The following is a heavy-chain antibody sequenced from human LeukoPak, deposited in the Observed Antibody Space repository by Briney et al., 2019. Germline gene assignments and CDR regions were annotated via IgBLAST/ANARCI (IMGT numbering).Heavy chain of an antibody. CDR1: GFTFRSYW. J-gene: IGHJ4*02. CDR3: ARDKEVGATILDY. CDR2: IKQDGGEK. Sequence: GGSLRLSCAASGFTFRSYWMSWVRQAPGKGLEWVANIKQDGGEKYYVDSVKGRFTISRDNAKNSLYLQMNGLRAEDTAVYYCARDKEVGATILDYWGQGTLVTVSS. D-gene: IGHD1-26*01. V-gene: IGHV3-7*01.